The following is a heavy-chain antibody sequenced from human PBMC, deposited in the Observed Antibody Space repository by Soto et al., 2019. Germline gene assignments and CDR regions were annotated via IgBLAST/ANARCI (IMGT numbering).Heavy chain of an antibody. CDR3: ARSKKRITIFGVVNPLNYYYGMDV. CDR1: GFTFSSYS. Sequence: PGGSLRLSCAASGFTFSSYSMNWVRQAPGKGLEWVSSISSSSSYIYYADSVKGRFTISRDNAKNSLYLQMNSLRAEDTAVYYCARSKKRITIFGVVNPLNYYYGMDVWGQGTTVTVSS. CDR2: ISSSSSYI. V-gene: IGHV3-21*01. D-gene: IGHD3-3*01. J-gene: IGHJ6*02.